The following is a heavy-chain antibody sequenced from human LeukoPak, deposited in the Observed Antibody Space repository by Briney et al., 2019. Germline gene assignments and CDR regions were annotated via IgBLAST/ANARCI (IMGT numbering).Heavy chain of an antibody. J-gene: IGHJ4*02. CDR2: INPNSGGT. CDR1: GYTFTGYY. V-gene: IGHV1-2*02. D-gene: IGHD2-15*01. CDR3: ARAYCSGGSCPSFDY. Sequence: ASVKVSCKASGYTFTGYYMNWVRQAPGQGLEWMGWINPNSGGTKYAQKFQGRVTMTRDTSINTAYMELSRLRSDDTAVYYCARAYCSGGSCPSFDYWGQETLVTVSS.